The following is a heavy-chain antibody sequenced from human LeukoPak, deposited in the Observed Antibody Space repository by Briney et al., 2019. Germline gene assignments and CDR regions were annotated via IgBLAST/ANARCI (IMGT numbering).Heavy chain of an antibody. V-gene: IGHV4-59*01. CDR1: GGSISSYY. J-gene: IGHJ4*02. D-gene: IGHD4-11*01. CDR3: ASGADYSNYYFNY. CDR2: IYNSGST. Sequence: SETLSLTCSVSGGSISSYYWSWIRQSPGKGLEWIGYIYNSGSTNYNPSLKSRVTISVDTSKNQFSLKMSSVTAADTAVYYCASGADYSNYYFNYWGQGTLVTVSS.